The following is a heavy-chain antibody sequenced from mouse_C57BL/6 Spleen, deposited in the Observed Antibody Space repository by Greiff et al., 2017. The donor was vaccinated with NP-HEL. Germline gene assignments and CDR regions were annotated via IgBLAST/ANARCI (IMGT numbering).Heavy chain of an antibody. CDR2: IWSDGST. V-gene: IGHV2-6-1*01. D-gene: IGHD2-4*01. CDR1: GFSLTSYG. J-gene: IGHJ4*01. Sequence: VQRVESGPGLVAPSQSLSITCTVSGFSLTSYGVHWVRQPPGKGLEWLVVIWSDGSTTYNSALKSRLSISKDNSKSQVFLKMNSLQTDDTAMYYCARHGDYDYGGAMDYWGQGTSVTVSS. CDR3: ARHGDYDYGGAMDY.